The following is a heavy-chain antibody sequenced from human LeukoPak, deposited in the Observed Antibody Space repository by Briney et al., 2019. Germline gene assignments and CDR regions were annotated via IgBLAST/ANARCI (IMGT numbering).Heavy chain of an antibody. V-gene: IGHV3-48*02. J-gene: IGHJ4*02. CDR1: GFTFSSYS. CDR3: ARDQLRDSGSYYGLA. CDR2: ISSSSSTI. D-gene: IGHD1-26*01. Sequence: GGSLRLSCAASGFTFSSYSMNWVRQAPGKGLEWVSYISSSSSTIYYADSVKGRFTISRDNAKNSLYLQMNSLRDEDTAVYYRARDQLRDSGSYYGLAWGQGTLVTVSP.